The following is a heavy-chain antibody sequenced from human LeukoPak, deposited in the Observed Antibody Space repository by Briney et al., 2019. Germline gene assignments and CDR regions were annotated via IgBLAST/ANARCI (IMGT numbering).Heavy chain of an antibody. CDR1: GFTFSSYG. D-gene: IGHD6-6*01. V-gene: IGHV3-30*02. CDR2: IRYDGSNK. CDR3: AKDKRYSSSGVDY. Sequence: GGSLRLSCAASGFTFSSYGIHWVRQAPGKGLEWVAFIRYDGSNKYYADSVKGRFTIFRDNSKNTLYLQMNSLRAEDTAVYYCAKDKRYSSSGVDYWGQGTLVTVSS. J-gene: IGHJ4*02.